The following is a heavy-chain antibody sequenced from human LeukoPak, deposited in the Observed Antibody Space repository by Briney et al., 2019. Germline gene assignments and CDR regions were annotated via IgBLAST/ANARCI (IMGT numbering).Heavy chain of an antibody. Sequence: PGRPLGLSCAASGFTFDDYAMHWVRQAPGKGLEWVSGISWNSGSIGYADSVKGRFSISRNNAKNSMYLQMNSLRAEDTAVYYCAKDIGGYSYGFGGLDYWGQGTLVTVSS. J-gene: IGHJ4*02. CDR2: ISWNSGSI. CDR3: AKDIGGYSYGFGGLDY. V-gene: IGHV3-9*01. D-gene: IGHD5-18*01. CDR1: GFTFDDYA.